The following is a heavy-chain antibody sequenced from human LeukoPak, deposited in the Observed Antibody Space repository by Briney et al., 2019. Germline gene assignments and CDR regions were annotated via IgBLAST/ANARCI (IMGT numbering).Heavy chain of an antibody. CDR1: GGSLSSYY. V-gene: IGHV4-4*07. CDR2: IYTSGST. D-gene: IGHD2-2*01. Sequence: SETLSLSRTVSGGSLSSYYWSWIRQPAGKGLEWIGRIYTSGSTNYNPSLKSRVTMSVDTSKNQFSLKLYSVTAADTAVYYCARGPYCISTSCSQYYFDYWGQGTLVTVSS. CDR3: ARGPYCISTSCSQYYFDY. J-gene: IGHJ4*02.